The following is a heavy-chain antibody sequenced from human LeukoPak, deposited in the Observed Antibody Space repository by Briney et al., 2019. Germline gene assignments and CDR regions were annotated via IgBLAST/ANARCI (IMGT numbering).Heavy chain of an antibody. CDR3: ARGGHRRYYYNSGSEFDP. CDR2: ISGYNGNT. V-gene: IGHV1-18*01. Sequence: ASVKVSCKASGYTFTNYGISWVRQAPGQGLEWMGWISGYNGNTNYAQKFQGRVTMTTDTSTSTAYMELRSLRSDDTAVYYCARGGHRRYYYNSGSEFDPWGQGTLVTVSS. CDR1: GYTFTNYG. J-gene: IGHJ5*02. D-gene: IGHD3-10*01.